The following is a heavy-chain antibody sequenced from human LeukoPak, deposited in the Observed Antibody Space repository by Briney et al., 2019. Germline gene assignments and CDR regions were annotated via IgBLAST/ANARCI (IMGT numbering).Heavy chain of an antibody. V-gene: IGHV1-2*06. D-gene: IGHD3-10*01. CDR2: INPKNGDT. Sequence: ASVQVSCKASGYTFNGYYMYWVRQAPGKGLEWMGRINPKNGDTNYAQKFQGRVTMTRDTSINMAYMELNRLRSDDTAVYYCVRDLSGINATSRGEDYWGQGTLVTVSS. CDR1: GYTFNGYY. J-gene: IGHJ4*02. CDR3: VRDLSGINATSRGEDY.